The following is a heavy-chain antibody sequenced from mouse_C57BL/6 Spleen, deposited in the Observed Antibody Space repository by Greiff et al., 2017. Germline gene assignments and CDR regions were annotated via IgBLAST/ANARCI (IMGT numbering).Heavy chain of an antibody. Sequence: VQLQQSGPELVKPGASVKISCKASGYSFTGYYMNWVKQSPEKSLEWIGEINPSTGGTTYNQKFKAKAKLTVDKSSSTAYMQLKSLTSEDSAVYYCASRLRHYAMDYWGQGTSVTVSS. CDR1: GYSFTGYY. D-gene: IGHD2-2*01. CDR3: ASRLRHYAMDY. CDR2: INPSTGGT. V-gene: IGHV1-42*01. J-gene: IGHJ4*01.